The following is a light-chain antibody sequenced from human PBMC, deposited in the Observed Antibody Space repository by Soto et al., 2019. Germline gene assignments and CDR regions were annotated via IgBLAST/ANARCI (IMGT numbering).Light chain of an antibody. CDR3: QQRSNWLT. V-gene: IGKV3-11*01. CDR2: DAS. J-gene: IGKJ4*01. Sequence: EIVLPQSPATLSLSPGERATLSCRASQSVSSYLAWYQQKPGQAPRLLIYDASNRATGIPARFSGSGSGTDFTLTISSLEPEDFAGYYCQQRSNWLTFGGGTKVEIK. CDR1: QSVSSY.